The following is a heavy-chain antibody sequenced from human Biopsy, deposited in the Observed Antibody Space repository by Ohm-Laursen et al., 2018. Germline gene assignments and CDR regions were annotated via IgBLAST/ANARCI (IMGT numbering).Heavy chain of an antibody. CDR2: IYNSETT. Sequence: LSLTCTVSVDSISTSTTYYWAWLRQPPGKGLEWIGSIYNSETTFYNPSLKSRVAISVDTSTNQFSLKVSSVTAADTALYYCARHPTGFWFDPWGHGTLVTVSS. CDR1: VDSISTSTTYY. CDR3: ARHPTGFWFDP. V-gene: IGHV4-39*01. J-gene: IGHJ5*02.